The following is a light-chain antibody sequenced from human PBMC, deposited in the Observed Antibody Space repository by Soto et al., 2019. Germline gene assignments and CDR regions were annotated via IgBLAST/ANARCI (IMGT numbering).Light chain of an antibody. CDR2: GAS. CDR3: QQSNNWPYT. V-gene: IGKV3-15*01. J-gene: IGKJ2*01. Sequence: EIVMTQSPATLSVSPGERATLSCRASQTVSSSLAWYQQKPGQPPRLLVYGASTRATDIPARFSGSGSGTEFTLTISSLQSEDFAVYYCQQSNNWPYTFGQGTKLEIK. CDR1: QTVSSS.